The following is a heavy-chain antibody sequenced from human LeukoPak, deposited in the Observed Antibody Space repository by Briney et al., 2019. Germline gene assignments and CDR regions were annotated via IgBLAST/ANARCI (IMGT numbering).Heavy chain of an antibody. CDR1: GYTFTSYD. CDR2: MNPNSGNT. V-gene: IGHV1-8*01. J-gene: IGHJ6*02. Sequence: ASVKVSCKASGYTFTSYDNNWVRQAPGQGLEWMGWMNPNSGNTAYAQKFQGRVTMTRDTSITTAYMELSSLRSEDTAMYYCARPRSPGGHDPHYYYYGMDVWGQGTTVTVSS. D-gene: IGHD5-12*01. CDR3: ARPRSPGGHDPHYYYYGMDV.